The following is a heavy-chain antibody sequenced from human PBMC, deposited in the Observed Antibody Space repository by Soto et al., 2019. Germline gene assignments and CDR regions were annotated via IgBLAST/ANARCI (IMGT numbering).Heavy chain of an antibody. Sequence: QVQLVQSGAEVKKPGASVKVSCKASGYTFTSYDINWVRQATGQGLEWVGWMNPNSGSAGFAQKFQGRVTMTRNTSISTAYMELSSLRSEDTAVYYCARAYGSTWYEKGYWGQGTLVTVSS. V-gene: IGHV1-8*01. CDR2: MNPNSGSA. CDR1: GYTFTSYD. CDR3: ARAYGSTWYEKGY. J-gene: IGHJ4*02. D-gene: IGHD6-13*01.